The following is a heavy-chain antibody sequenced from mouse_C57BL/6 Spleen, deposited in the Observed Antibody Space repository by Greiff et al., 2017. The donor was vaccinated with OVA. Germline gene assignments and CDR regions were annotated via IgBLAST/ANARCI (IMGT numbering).Heavy chain of an antibody. CDR2: IYPGSGST. V-gene: IGHV1-55*01. Sequence: VQLQQPGAELVKPGASVKMSCKASGYTFTSYWITWVKQRPGQGLEWIGDIYPGSGSTNYNEKFKSKATLTVDTSSSTSYMQLSSLTSEDSAVYYCARSPYYYGSRDYWGQGTTRTVSS. CDR1: GYTFTSYW. CDR3: ARSPYYYGSRDY. D-gene: IGHD1-1*01. J-gene: IGHJ2*01.